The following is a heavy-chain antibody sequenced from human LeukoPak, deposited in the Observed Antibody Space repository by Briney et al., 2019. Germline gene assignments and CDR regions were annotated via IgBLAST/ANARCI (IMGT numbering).Heavy chain of an antibody. CDR3: ARILYGYQADN. CDR1: GYSISSGYY. Sequence: PSETLSLTCTVSGYSISSGYYWGWIRQPPGKGLEWIGSIYYSGSTYYNPSLKSRVTISVDTSKNQFSLKLSSVTAADTAMYYCARILYGYQADNWGQGTLVTVSS. CDR2: IYYSGST. V-gene: IGHV4-38-2*02. D-gene: IGHD3-9*01. J-gene: IGHJ4*02.